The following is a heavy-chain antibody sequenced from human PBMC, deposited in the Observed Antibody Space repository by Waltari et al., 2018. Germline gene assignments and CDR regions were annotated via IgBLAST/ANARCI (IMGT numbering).Heavy chain of an antibody. V-gene: IGHV1-18*01. J-gene: IGHJ4*02. D-gene: IGHD6-13*01. CDR2: IYPYSGNT. Sequence: QLVQSGAEVKKPGASVKVSCNASGYIFSNYVITWVRKAPGQGLEWMGWIYPYSGNTKYEQSLQGRVTLTTDTSTTTAYMEIRSLRSDDTAIYYCARDDADSSNFGGFWGQGTLVTVSS. CDR1: GYIFSNYV. CDR3: ARDDADSSNFGGF.